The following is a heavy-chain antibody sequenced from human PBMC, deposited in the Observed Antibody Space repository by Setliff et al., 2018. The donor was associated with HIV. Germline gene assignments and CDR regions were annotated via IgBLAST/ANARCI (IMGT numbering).Heavy chain of an antibody. D-gene: IGHD6-19*01. CDR3: ARSPRIGVAGEFEY. J-gene: IGHJ4*02. CDR2: IYTSGSV. CDR1: GSSISSYY. V-gene: IGHV4-4*09. Sequence: SETLSLTCTVSGSSISSYYWSWIRQPPGKGLEWIGYIYTSGSVNYNPSLNSRVTISVDTSKNQFSLKVNSVTAADTAVYYCARSPRIGVAGEFEYWGQGTLVTVSS.